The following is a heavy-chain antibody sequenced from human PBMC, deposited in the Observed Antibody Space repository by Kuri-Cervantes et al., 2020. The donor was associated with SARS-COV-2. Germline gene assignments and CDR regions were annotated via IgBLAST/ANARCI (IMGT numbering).Heavy chain of an antibody. CDR1: GFTVSSYA. J-gene: IGHJ4*02. CDR2: ISYDGSNK. V-gene: IGHV3-30-3*01. D-gene: IGHD3-9*01. CDR3: ARELIFFDY. Sequence: GGSLRLSCAASGFTVSSYAMHWVRQAPGKGLEWVAVISYDGSNKYYADSVKGRFTISRDNSKNTLYLQMNSLRAEDTAVYYCARELIFFDYWGQGTLVTVSS.